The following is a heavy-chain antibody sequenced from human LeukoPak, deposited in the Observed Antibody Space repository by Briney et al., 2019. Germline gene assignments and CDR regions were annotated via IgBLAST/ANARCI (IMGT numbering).Heavy chain of an antibody. D-gene: IGHD6-19*01. J-gene: IGHJ3*02. CDR2: IHYSGST. Sequence: SETLSLTCTVSGASISDYYWSWIRQSPGKGLEWIGYIHYSGSTNYNPSLKSRVTISVDTSKNQFSLKLTSVTAADTAVYYCARSRGAVAGWSFDIWGQGTVVTVSS. CDR3: ARSRGAVAGWSFDI. V-gene: IGHV4-59*12. CDR1: GASISDYY.